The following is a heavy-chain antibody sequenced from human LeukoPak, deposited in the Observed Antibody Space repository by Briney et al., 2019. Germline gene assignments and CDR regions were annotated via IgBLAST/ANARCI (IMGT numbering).Heavy chain of an antibody. D-gene: IGHD5-24*01. J-gene: IGHJ6*03. Sequence: SETLSLTCAVYGGSFSGYYWSWIRQPPGKGLEWIGEINHSGSTNYNPSLKSRVTISVDTSKNQFSLKLSSVTAADTAVYYCARHRRDGYKGSYYYYMDVWGKGTTVTVSS. CDR3: ARHRRDGYKGSYYYYMDV. V-gene: IGHV4-34*01. CDR1: GGSFSGYY. CDR2: INHSGST.